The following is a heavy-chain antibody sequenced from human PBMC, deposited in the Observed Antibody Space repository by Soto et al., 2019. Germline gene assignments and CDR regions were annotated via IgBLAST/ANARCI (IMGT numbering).Heavy chain of an antibody. CDR3: VILTTSGYYPPFDD. Sequence: QVQLVQSGAEVKKPGSSVKVSCKASGDSFSSSAITWVRQAPGQGLEWMGGIIPLFAAPHYAHRFQDRVTITADESTSTAYMELSSLRSEDTAVYYCVILTTSGYYPPFDDWGQGTLVTVSS. D-gene: IGHD3-22*01. CDR1: GDSFSSSA. CDR2: IIPLFAAP. J-gene: IGHJ4*02. V-gene: IGHV1-69*01.